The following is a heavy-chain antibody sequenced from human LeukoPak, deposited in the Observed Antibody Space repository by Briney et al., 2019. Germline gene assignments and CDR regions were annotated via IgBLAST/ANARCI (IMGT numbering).Heavy chain of an antibody. D-gene: IGHD3-10*01. CDR3: ARRQEKRSITMVRGVRGYYFDY. CDR2: INHSGIT. Sequence: PSETLSLTCAVYGRSFSGYYWTWIRQTPGKGLELIGEINHSGITDYNPSLRSRVTISVDTSKNQFSLKLSSVTAADTAVYYCARRQEKRSITMVRGVRGYYFDYWGQGTLVTVSS. CDR1: GRSFSGYY. J-gene: IGHJ4*02. V-gene: IGHV4-34*01.